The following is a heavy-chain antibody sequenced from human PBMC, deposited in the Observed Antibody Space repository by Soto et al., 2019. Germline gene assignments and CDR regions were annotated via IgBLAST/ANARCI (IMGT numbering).Heavy chain of an antibody. D-gene: IGHD3-3*02. J-gene: IGHJ4*02. V-gene: IGHV5-51*01. CDR2: IYPGDFDT. CDR1: GYSFTTYW. Sequence: GESLKISCKGFGYSFTTYWIGWVRQMPGKGLEWMGIIYPGDFDTRYSPSFQGQVTISADNSISTAYLQWSSLKASDTAMYYCARAIWAFVDPYHFDYWGQGTLVTVSS. CDR3: ARAIWAFVDPYHFDY.